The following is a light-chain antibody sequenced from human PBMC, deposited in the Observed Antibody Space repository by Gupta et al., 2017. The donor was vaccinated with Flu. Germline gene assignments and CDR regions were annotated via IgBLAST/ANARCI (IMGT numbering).Light chain of an antibody. V-gene: IGKV1-12*01. CDR3: QEASGFPPN. Sequence: DIQLTQSPSSVSASVGDRVTITCRASPGVSSWLAWYQQKPGKAPNLLIYGASSLQSGVPSRFSGSGSGTDFTLTITSLQPEDSATYYCQEASGFPPNFGQATKMDIK. CDR1: PGVSSW. J-gene: IGKJ2*01. CDR2: GAS.